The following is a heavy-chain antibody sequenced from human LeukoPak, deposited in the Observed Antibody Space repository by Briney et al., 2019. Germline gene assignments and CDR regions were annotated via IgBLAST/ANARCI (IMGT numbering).Heavy chain of an antibody. Sequence: SETLSLTCTVSGGSISSYYWSWIRQPPGKGLEWIGYISYSGTPYYNPSLNSRVTISLDTSKNQFSLRLNSVTAADTAMYYCARDRYGDFEDYWGQGTLVTVSS. CDR1: GGSISSYY. D-gene: IGHD4-17*01. V-gene: IGHV4-59*12. CDR3: ARDRYGDFEDY. J-gene: IGHJ4*02. CDR2: ISYSGTP.